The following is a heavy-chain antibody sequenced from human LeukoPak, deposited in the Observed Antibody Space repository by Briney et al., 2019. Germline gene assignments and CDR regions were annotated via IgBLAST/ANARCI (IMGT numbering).Heavy chain of an antibody. J-gene: IGHJ4*02. CDR2: ISSSSSYI. CDR1: GFTFSSYS. D-gene: IGHD2-2*01. V-gene: IGHV3-21*01. CDR3: ARRGYCSSTSCYDENFDY. Sequence: GGSLRLSCAASGFTFSSYSMTWVRQAPGKGLEWVSSISSSSSYIYYADSVKGRFTISRDNAKNSLYLQMNSLRAEDTAVYYCARRGYCSSTSCYDENFDYWGQGTLVTVSS.